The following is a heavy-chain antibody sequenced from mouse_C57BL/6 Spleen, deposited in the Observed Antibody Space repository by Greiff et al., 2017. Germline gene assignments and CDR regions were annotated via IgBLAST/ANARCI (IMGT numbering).Heavy chain of an antibody. Sequence: EVKLVESGGGLVQPGGSLKLSCAASGFTFSDYSMYWVRQTPEKRLEWVAYISNGGGSTYYPDTVKGRFTISRDNAKNTLYLQMSRLKSEDTAMYYCARHDGSSLAFDVWGTGTTVTVSS. CDR1: GFTFSDYS. D-gene: IGHD1-1*01. CDR3: ARHDGSSLAFDV. V-gene: IGHV5-12*01. CDR2: ISNGGGST. J-gene: IGHJ1*03.